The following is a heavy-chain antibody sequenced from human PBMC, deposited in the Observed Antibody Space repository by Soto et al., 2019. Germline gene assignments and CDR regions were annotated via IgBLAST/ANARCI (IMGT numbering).Heavy chain of an antibody. V-gene: IGHV3-7*05. CDR3: ARDWSGDAFDI. Sequence: GGSLRLSCAASGFTFSSYWMSWVRQAPGKGLEWVANIKQDGSEKYYVDSVKGRFTISRDNAKNSLYLQMNSLRAEDTSVYYCARDWSGDAFDIWGQGTMVTVSS. CDR2: IKQDGSEK. D-gene: IGHD3-3*01. CDR1: GFTFSSYW. J-gene: IGHJ3*02.